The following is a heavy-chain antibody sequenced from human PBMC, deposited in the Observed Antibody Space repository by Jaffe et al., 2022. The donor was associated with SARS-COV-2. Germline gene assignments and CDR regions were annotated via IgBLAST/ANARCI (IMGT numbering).Heavy chain of an antibody. D-gene: IGHD4-17*01. J-gene: IGHJ3*02. CDR2: ISYDGSNK. CDR3: AKDEAPWSYGAFDI. V-gene: IGHV3-30*18. Sequence: QVQLVESGGGVVQPGRSLRLSCAASGFTFSSYGMHWVRQAPGKGLEWVAVISYDGSNKYYADSVKGRFTISRDNSKNTLYLQMNSLRAEDTAVYYCAKDEAPWSYGAFDIWGQGTMVTVSS. CDR1: GFTFSSYG.